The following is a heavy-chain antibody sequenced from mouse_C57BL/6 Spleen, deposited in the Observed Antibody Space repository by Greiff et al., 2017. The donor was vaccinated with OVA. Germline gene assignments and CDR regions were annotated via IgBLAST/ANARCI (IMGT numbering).Heavy chain of an antibody. D-gene: IGHD1-1*01. CDR3: ARGDYGSSYCFDY. CDR2: ISYDGSN. Sequence: EVHLVESGPGLVKPSQSLSLTCSVTGYSITSGYYWNWIRQFPGNKLEWMGYISYDGSNNYNPSLKNRISITRDTSKNQFFLKLNSVTTEDTATYYCARGDYGSSYCFDYWGQGTTLTVSS. J-gene: IGHJ2*01. V-gene: IGHV3-6*01. CDR1: GYSITSGYY.